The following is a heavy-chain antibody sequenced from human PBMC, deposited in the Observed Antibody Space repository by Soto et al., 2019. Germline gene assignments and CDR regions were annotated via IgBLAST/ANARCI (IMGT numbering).Heavy chain of an antibody. V-gene: IGHV4-28*01. J-gene: IGHJ4*02. CDR1: GYSISSSNW. CDR3: ARREIQGPIDY. CDR2: IYYSGTT. Sequence: SETLSLTCAVSGYSISSSNWWGWIRQPPGKGLEWIGFIYYSGTTYYNPSLKSRVTMSVDTSKNQFSLKLTSVTAVDTAVYYCARREIQGPIDYWGQGTLVTVSS. D-gene: IGHD1-26*01.